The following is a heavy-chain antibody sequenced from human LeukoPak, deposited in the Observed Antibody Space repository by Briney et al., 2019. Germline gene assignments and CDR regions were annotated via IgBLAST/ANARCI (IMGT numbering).Heavy chain of an antibody. V-gene: IGHV1-24*01. CDR3: ATVYDSSGYLNY. D-gene: IGHD3-22*01. Sequence: GASVKVSCKVSGYTLTELSMHWVRQAPGKGLEWMGGFDPEDGETIYAQKFQGRVTMTEDTSTDTAYMELSSLRSEDTAVYYCATVYDSSGYLNYWGQGTLVTVSS. CDR2: FDPEDGET. J-gene: IGHJ4*02. CDR1: GYTLTELS.